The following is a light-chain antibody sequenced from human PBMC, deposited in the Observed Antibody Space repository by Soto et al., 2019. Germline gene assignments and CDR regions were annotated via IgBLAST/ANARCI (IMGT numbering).Light chain of an antibody. CDR1: QSVLYSSNNKNY. Sequence: DIVMTQSPDSLAVSLGERATINCKSSQSVLYSSNNKNYLAWYQQKPGQPPKALIYWASTRESGVPDRFSGSGSGTDFTLTISSMQSEDVAVYYGQQHYTTPWTFGRGTKVEIK. CDR2: WAS. V-gene: IGKV4-1*01. CDR3: QQHYTTPWT. J-gene: IGKJ1*01.